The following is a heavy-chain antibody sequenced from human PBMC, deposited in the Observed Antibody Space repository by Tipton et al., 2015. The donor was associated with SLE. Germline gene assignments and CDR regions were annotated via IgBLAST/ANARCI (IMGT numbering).Heavy chain of an antibody. D-gene: IGHD6-6*01. CDR3: AREPRGIMGSSSGAFDI. CDR1: GGSISSSDW. V-gene: IGHV4-4*02. Sequence: GSLRLSCGVSGGSISSSDWWSWVRQPPGKGLEWIGEINHSGSTNYNPSLKSRVTISVDTSKNQFSLKLSSVTAADTAVYYCAREPRGIMGSSSGAFDIWGQGTMVTVSS. CDR2: INHSGST. J-gene: IGHJ3*02.